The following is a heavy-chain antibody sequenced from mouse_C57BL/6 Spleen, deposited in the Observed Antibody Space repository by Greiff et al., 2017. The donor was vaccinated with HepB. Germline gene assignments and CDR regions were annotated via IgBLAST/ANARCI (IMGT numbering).Heavy chain of an antibody. CDR2: IRNKANGYTT. J-gene: IGHJ2*01. CDR3: ARSSYYSNWKYFDY. D-gene: IGHD2-5*01. Sequence: EVHLVESGGGLVQPGGSLSLSCAASGFTFTDYYMSWVRQPPGKALEWLGFIRNKANGYTTEYSASVKGRFTISRDNSQSILYLQMNALRAEDSATYYCARSSYYSNWKYFDYWGQGTTLIVSS. CDR1: GFTFTDYY. V-gene: IGHV7-3*01.